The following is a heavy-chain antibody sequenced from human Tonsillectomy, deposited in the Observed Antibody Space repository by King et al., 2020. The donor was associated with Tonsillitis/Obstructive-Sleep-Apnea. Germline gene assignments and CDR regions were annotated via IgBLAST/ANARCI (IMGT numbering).Heavy chain of an antibody. Sequence: VQLVESGAEVKKPGESLKISCKGSGYSFTSYWIGWVRQMPGKGLEWMGSIYPGDSDSRYSPSFQGQVTISADKSISTAYLQWSSLKASETAMYYCAGGVVAAADVFDYWGQGTLVTVSS. CDR1: GYSFTSYW. CDR3: AGGVVAAADVFDY. J-gene: IGHJ4*02. D-gene: IGHD6-13*01. V-gene: IGHV5-51*03. CDR2: IYPGDSDS.